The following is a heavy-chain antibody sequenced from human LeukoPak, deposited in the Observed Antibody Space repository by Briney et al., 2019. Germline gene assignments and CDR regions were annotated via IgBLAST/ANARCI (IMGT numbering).Heavy chain of an antibody. J-gene: IGHJ5*02. CDR3: ARDLGSSSWYNWFDP. D-gene: IGHD6-13*01. Sequence: GGTLRLSCAASGFTFSSYGMSWVRQAPGKGLEWVSAISGSGGSTYYADSVKGRFTISRDNSKNTLYLQMNSLRAEDTAVYYCARDLGSSSWYNWFDPWGQGTLVTVSS. CDR2: ISGSGGST. CDR1: GFTFSSYG. V-gene: IGHV3-23*01.